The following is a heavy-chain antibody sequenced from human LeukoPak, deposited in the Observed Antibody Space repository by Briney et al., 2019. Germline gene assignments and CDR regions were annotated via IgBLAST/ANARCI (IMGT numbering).Heavy chain of an antibody. D-gene: IGHD3-9*01. CDR1: GFTFSSYT. Sequence: KPGGSLRLSCAASGFTFSSYTMNWVRQAPGKGLEWVSSISSSSSYIYYADSVKGRFTISRDNAKNSPYLQMNSLRAEDTAVYYCARDTYDILTGYYKWAFDIWGQGTMVTVSS. CDR2: ISSSSSYI. CDR3: ARDTYDILTGYYKWAFDI. J-gene: IGHJ3*02. V-gene: IGHV3-21*06.